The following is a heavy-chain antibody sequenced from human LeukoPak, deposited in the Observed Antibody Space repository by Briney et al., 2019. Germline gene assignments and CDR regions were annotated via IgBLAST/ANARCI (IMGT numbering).Heavy chain of an antibody. V-gene: IGHV3-23*01. CDR2: IRGSGGST. J-gene: IGHJ3*02. CDR3: GRDPNGDYIGAFDM. CDR1: GFTFSSYA. Sequence: QSGGSLRLSCAASGFTFSSYAMIWVRQAPGKGLEWVSAIRGSGGSTYYADSVKDRFTISRYNSKNTLYLQMNSLRAEDTAVYYCGRDPNGDYIGAFDMWGQGTVVTVSS. D-gene: IGHD4-17*01.